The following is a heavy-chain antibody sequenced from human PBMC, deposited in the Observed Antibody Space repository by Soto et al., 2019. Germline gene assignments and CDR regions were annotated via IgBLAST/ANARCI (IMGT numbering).Heavy chain of an antibody. V-gene: IGHV4-59*02. CDR2: ASHTGNT. CDR3: ATEMYAGFTAYFDA. D-gene: IGHD2-8*01. CDR1: VVSVTSYH. Sequence: LYLTCSVSVVSVTSYHWSLIRQFPGKGLEWIAYASHTGNTNYNPSLKSRVIISLDTSKNQVSLQLTSVTATDTALYYCATEMYAGFTAYFDACDKGTLFTV. J-gene: IGHJ5*02.